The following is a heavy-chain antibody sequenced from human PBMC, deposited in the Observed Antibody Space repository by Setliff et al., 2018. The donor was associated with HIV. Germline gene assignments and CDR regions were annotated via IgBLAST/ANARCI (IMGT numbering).Heavy chain of an antibody. D-gene: IGHD3-10*01. V-gene: IGHV4-34*01. CDR2: INHSGST. Sequence: PSETLSLTCAVYVESFSGFYWSWIRQPPGKGLEWIGEINHSGSTNYNPSLKSRVTISVDTSKNQSSLKLSFVTAADTAVYYCARGWFGGYYFDYWGQGTLVTV. CDR3: ARGWFGGYYFDY. J-gene: IGHJ4*02. CDR1: VESFSGFY.